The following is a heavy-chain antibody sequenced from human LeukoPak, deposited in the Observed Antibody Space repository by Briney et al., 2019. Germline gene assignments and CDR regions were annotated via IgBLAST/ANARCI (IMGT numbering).Heavy chain of an antibody. Sequence: GGSLRLSCAASGFSFSSYWMIWVRQAPGKGLEWVGNIQQDGSGKEYVDAVKGRFTISRENAKNSLYLQMDSLRAEDTAVYYCARLWGDATIFDLWGQGTLVTVSS. J-gene: IGHJ4*02. CDR1: GFSFSSYW. CDR2: IQQDGSGK. D-gene: IGHD5-12*01. V-gene: IGHV3-7*01. CDR3: ARLWGDATIFDL.